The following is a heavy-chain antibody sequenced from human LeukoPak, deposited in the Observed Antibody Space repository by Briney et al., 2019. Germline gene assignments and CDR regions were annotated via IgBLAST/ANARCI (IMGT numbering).Heavy chain of an antibody. J-gene: IGHJ4*02. CDR3: AKGALAAAGSGFEY. CDR2: ISGSGGRR. V-gene: IGHV3-23*01. D-gene: IGHD6-13*01. Sequence: GGSLRLSCAASGFTFSSYGMSWVRQAPGKGLEWVSAISGSGGRRHYADSVKGRFTISRDNSKNTVHPQMNSLRADDTALYYCAKGALAAAGSGFEYWGQGTLVTVFS. CDR1: GFTFSSYG.